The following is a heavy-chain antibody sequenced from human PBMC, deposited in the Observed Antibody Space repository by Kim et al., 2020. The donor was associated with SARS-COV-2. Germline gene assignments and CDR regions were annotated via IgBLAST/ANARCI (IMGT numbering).Heavy chain of an antibody. CDR2: ISSSGGTI. CDR3: ARAPGLDNYYYYAMDV. J-gene: IGHJ6*01. Sequence: GGSLRLSCAASRFPFSSYTMNWVRQAPGKGLEWVSFISSSGGTIYYADSVKGRFTISRDNAKNSLYLQMNSLRDEDTAVYYCARAPGLDNYYYYAMDVWG. V-gene: IGHV3-48*02. D-gene: IGHD2-2*03. CDR1: RFPFSSYT.